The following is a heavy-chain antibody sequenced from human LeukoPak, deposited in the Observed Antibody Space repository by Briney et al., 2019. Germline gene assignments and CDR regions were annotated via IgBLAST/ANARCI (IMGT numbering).Heavy chain of an antibody. Sequence: ASVKVSCKASGYTFTSYDINWVRQATGQGFEWMGIINPSGGSTSYAQKFQGRVTMTRDMSTSTVYMELSSLRSEDTAVYYCAREHSRGGFDYWGQGTLVTVSS. D-gene: IGHD3-10*01. CDR2: INPSGGST. J-gene: IGHJ4*02. V-gene: IGHV1-46*01. CDR3: AREHSRGGFDY. CDR1: GYTFTSYD.